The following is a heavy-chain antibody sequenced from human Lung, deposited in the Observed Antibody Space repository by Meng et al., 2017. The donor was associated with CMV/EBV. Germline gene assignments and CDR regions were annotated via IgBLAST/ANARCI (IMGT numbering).Heavy chain of an antibody. CDR1: GFTFSSYE. CDR2: ISSSGSTI. CDR3: ARDTGWDLHPYYFDY. J-gene: IGHJ4*02. Sequence: GESLKISCAASGFTFSSYEMNWVRQAPGKGLEWVSYISSSGSTIHYADSVKGRFTISRDNAKESLYLQMNSLRAEDTAIYYCARDTGWDLHPYYFDYWCQGTXVTVSS. D-gene: IGHD3-16*01. V-gene: IGHV3-48*03.